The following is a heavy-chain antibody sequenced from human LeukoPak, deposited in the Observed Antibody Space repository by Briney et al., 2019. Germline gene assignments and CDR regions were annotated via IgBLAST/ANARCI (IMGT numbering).Heavy chain of an antibody. Sequence: SETLPLTCTVSGGSISTYYWSWIRQPPGKKLEWIGHVYNSGSTNYNPSLKSRVTISMDTSKNQFSLQVSTVTAADTAVYYCARGSGRYYFYGIDVWGQGTTVTVSS. CDR2: VYNSGST. V-gene: IGHV4-59*01. CDR1: GGSISTYY. D-gene: IGHD7-27*01. J-gene: IGHJ6*02. CDR3: ARGSGRYYFYGIDV.